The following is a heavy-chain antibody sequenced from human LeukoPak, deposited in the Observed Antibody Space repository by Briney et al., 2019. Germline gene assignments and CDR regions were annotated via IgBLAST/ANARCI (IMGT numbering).Heavy chain of an antibody. D-gene: IGHD3-9*01. V-gene: IGHV3-30*04. J-gene: IGHJ6*02. CDR2: ISYDGSNK. CDR3: VKDRDYDILGGALDYYGMDV. Sequence: QPGGSLRLSCAASGFTFSSYAMDRVRQAPGKGLEWVAVISYDGSNKYYADSVKGRFTISRDNSKNTLYLQMNSLRAEDTAVYYCVKDRDYDILGGALDYYGMDVWGQGTTVTVSS. CDR1: GFTFSSYA.